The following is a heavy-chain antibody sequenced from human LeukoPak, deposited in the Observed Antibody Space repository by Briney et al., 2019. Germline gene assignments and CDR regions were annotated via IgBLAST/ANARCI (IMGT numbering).Heavy chain of an antibody. CDR1: GYTLTELS. Sequence: ASVKVSCKVSGYTLTELSMHWGRQAPGKGLEWMGGFYPEDGETIYAQKFQGRVTVTEDTSTDTAYMELSSLRSEDTAVYYCATPGNNPTLSRFDYWGQGTLVTVSS. CDR3: ATPGNNPTLSRFDY. V-gene: IGHV1-24*01. CDR2: FYPEDGET. D-gene: IGHD1-1*01. J-gene: IGHJ4*02.